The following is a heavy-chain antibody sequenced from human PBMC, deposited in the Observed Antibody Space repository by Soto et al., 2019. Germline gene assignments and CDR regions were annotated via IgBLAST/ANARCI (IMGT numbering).Heavy chain of an antibody. J-gene: IGHJ6*02. CDR1: GGSISSYY. Sequence: KPSETLSLTCTVSGGSISSYYWSWIRQPPGKGLEWIGYIYYSGSTNYNPSLKSRATISVDTSKNQFSLKLSSVTAADTAVYYCARASDYYGMDVWGQGTTVTVSS. V-gene: IGHV4-59*01. CDR3: ARASDYYGMDV. CDR2: IYYSGST.